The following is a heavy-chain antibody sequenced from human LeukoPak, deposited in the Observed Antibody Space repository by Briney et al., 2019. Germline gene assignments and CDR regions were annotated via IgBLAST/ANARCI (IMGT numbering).Heavy chain of an antibody. J-gene: IGHJ4*02. CDR1: GGTFSSYA. CDR2: IIPIFGTA. CDR3: ARANPYDNSGYSPELRY. D-gene: IGHD3-22*01. V-gene: IGHV1-69*06. Sequence: ASVKVSCKASGGTFSSYAISWVRQAPGQGLEWMGGIIPIFGTANYAQKFQGRVTITADKSTSTAYMELSSLRSEDTAVYFCARANPYDNSGYSPELRYWGQGTLVTVSS.